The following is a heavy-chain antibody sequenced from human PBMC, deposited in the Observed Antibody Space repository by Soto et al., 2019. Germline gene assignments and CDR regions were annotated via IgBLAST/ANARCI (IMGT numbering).Heavy chain of an antibody. CDR1: GGTFSSYA. CDR2: IIPILGTA. D-gene: IGHD2-21*02. J-gene: IGHJ4*02. Sequence: QVPLVQSGAEVKKPGSSVKVSCKASGGTFSSYAISWVRQAPGQGLEWMGGIIPILGTANYAQKFQGRVTITADESTSTAYMELSSLGSEDTAVYYCARLLVAHCGGDCYSFDYWGQGTLVTVSS. V-gene: IGHV1-69*01. CDR3: ARLLVAHCGGDCYSFDY.